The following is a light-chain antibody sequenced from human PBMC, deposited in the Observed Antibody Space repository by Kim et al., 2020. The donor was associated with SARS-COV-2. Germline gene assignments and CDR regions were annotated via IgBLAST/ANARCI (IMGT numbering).Light chain of an antibody. Sequence: SVTISCTGTSSDVGGYNYVSWYQQHPGKAPKLMIYDVNKRPSGVPDHFSGSKSGNTASLTISGLQAEDEADYYCCSYAGISPSYVFGTGTKVTVL. CDR1: SSDVGGYNY. CDR2: DVN. CDR3: CSYAGISPSYV. V-gene: IGLV2-11*01. J-gene: IGLJ1*01.